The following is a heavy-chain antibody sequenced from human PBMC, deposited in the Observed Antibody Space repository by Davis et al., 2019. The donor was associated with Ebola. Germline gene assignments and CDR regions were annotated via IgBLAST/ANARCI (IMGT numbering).Heavy chain of an antibody. Sequence: MPSETLSLTCTVSSGSISTYYWSWVRQPPGKGQEWIGHISDSGSTNYNPSLKSRVTMSLDTSKNQFSLRLSSVTAADTAVYYCARQFSGNYYWFDHWGQGTLVTVSS. CDR2: ISDSGST. J-gene: IGHJ5*02. V-gene: IGHV4-59*08. CDR3: ARQFSGNYYWFDH. D-gene: IGHD1-26*01. CDR1: SGSISTYY.